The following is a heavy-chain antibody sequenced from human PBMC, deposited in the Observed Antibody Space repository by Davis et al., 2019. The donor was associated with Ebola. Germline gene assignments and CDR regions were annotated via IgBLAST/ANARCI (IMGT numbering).Heavy chain of an antibody. D-gene: IGHD6-19*01. CDR2: ISYDGSNK. J-gene: IGHJ4*01. Sequence: PGGSLRLSCAASGFTLSSYAMHWVRHAPGKGLEWVAVISYDGSNKYYADSVKGRFTISRDNSKNSLYLQMNSLRDEDTAVYYCARDGSGWYYFDYWGQGTLVTVSS. V-gene: IGHV3-30-3*01. CDR3: ARDGSGWYYFDY. CDR1: GFTLSSYA.